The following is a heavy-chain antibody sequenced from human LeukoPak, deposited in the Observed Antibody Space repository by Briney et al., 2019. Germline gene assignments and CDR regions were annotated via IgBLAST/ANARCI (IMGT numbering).Heavy chain of an antibody. CDR1: GGSFSGYY. J-gene: IGHJ4*02. CDR3: ARLVFRFLEWLPGGGVQDDY. V-gene: IGHV4-34*01. D-gene: IGHD3-3*01. Sequence: SETLSLTCAVYGGSFSGYYWSWIRQPPGKGLEWIGEINHSGSTNYNPSLKSRVTISVDTSKNQFSLKLSSVTAADTAVYYCARLVFRFLEWLPGGGVQDDYWGQGTLVTVSS. CDR2: INHSGST.